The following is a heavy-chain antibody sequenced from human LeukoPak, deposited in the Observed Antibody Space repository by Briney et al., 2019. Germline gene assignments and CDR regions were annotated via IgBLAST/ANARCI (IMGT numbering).Heavy chain of an antibody. J-gene: IGHJ4*02. Sequence: PGGSLRLSCAASGFTFSSYGMHWVRQAPGKGLEWVAVIWYDGSNKYYADSVKGRFTISRDNSKNTLYLQMNSLRAEDTAVYYCARDGSYDIGYYFDYWGQGTLVTVSS. V-gene: IGHV3-33*01. CDR1: GFTFSSYG. CDR2: IWYDGSNK. D-gene: IGHD3-22*01. CDR3: ARDGSYDIGYYFDY.